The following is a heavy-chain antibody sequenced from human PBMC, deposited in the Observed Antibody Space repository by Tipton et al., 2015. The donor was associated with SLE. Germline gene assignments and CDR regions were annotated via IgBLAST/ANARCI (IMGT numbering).Heavy chain of an antibody. CDR3: ARERGYCSGGSCYSDY. Sequence: QLVQSGAEVKKPGSSVKVSCKASGGTFSSYAISWVRQAPGQGLEWMGGISAYNGNTNYAQKLQGGVTITADESTSTAYMELSSLRSEDTAVYYCARERGYCSGGSCYSDYWGQGTLVTVSS. D-gene: IGHD2-15*01. J-gene: IGHJ4*02. CDR1: GGTFSSYA. CDR2: ISAYNGNT. V-gene: IGHV1-69*13.